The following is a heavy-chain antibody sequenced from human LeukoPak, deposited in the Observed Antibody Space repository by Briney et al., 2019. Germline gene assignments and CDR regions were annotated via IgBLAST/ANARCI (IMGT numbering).Heavy chain of an antibody. CDR2: INPSGGST. CDR1: GYTFTSYY. Sequence: ASVKVSCKASGYTFTSYYMHWVRQAPGQGLEWMGIINPSGGSTSYAQKFQGRVTMTRDTSTSTVYMELRSLRSDDTAVYYCARDPPSYYDILTGYYSFDYWGQGTLVTVSS. J-gene: IGHJ4*02. V-gene: IGHV1-46*01. CDR3: ARDPPSYYDILTGYYSFDY. D-gene: IGHD3-9*01.